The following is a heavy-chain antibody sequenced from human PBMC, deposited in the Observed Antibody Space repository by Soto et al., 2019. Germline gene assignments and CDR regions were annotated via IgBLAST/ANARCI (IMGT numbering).Heavy chain of an antibody. CDR3: ARERYSGSPGFCS. D-gene: IGHD6-6*01. Sequence: QVQLQESGPGLVKPSETLSLTCSVSGGSLSSGSSYCSWIRQPPGKGLEYIGYIFYTGANNYNPSLKSRVIISVDTSRNQFSLKLSSVSAADTAVYYCARERYSGSPGFCSWGQGALVNVSS. J-gene: IGHJ5*02. CDR2: IFYTGAN. V-gene: IGHV4-61*01. CDR1: GGSLSSGSSY.